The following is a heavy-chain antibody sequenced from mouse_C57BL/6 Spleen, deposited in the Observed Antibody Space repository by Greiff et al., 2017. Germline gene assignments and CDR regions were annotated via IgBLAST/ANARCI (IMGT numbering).Heavy chain of an antibody. Sequence: EVKLVESGPELVKPGDSVKISCKASGYSFTGYFMNWVMQSHGKSLEWIGRINPYNGDTFYNQKFKGKATLTVDKSSSTAHMELRSLTSEDSAVYYCAREDGSSSYYFDYWGQGTTLTVSS. D-gene: IGHD1-1*01. J-gene: IGHJ2*01. CDR1: GYSFTGYF. V-gene: IGHV1-20*01. CDR3: AREDGSSSYYFDY. CDR2: INPYNGDT.